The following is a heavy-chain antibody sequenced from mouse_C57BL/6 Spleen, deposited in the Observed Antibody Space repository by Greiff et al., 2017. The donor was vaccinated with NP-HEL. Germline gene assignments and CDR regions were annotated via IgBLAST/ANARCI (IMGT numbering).Heavy chain of an antibody. CDR1: GYTFTSYG. D-gene: IGHD2-1*01. CDR2: IYPRSGNT. J-gene: IGHJ2*01. CDR3: ATIYGNYHDYFDY. Sequence: QVQLKQSGAELARPGASVKLSCKASGYTFTSYGISWVKQRTGQGLEWIGEIYPRSGNTYYNEKFKGKATLTADKSSSTAYMELRSLTSEDSAVYFCATIYGNYHDYFDYWGQGTTLTVSS. V-gene: IGHV1-81*01.